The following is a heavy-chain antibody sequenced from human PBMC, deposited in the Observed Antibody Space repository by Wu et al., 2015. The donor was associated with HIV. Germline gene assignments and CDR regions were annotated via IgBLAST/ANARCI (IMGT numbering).Heavy chain of an antibody. CDR2: INPDTGDT. Sequence: QVQLVQSGAEVKKPGASVKVSCKASGYTLTTSDLHWVRQASGQGLQWMGWINPDTGDTNYAQAFKGRVTMSRDTSINTAYMVLTGLKFNDTAIYYCARDWQFHVVFDDFYMDVWGNGTTVTVSS. D-gene: IGHD3-9*01. V-gene: IGHV1-2*02. J-gene: IGHJ6*03. CDR3: ARDWQFHVVFDDFYMDV. CDR1: GYTLTTSD.